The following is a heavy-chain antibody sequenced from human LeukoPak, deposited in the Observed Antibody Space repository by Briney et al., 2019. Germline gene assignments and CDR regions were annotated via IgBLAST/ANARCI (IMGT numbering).Heavy chain of an antibody. V-gene: IGHV4-4*02. CDR2: IYHSGST. CDR3: ARYYCPEGICLHFDF. J-gene: IGHJ4*02. D-gene: IGHD2-8*02. Sequence: SGTLSLTCAVYGGSLSRSNWRSGGRQPPGKGLEWSGDIYHSGSTNYHPSLKSRVTISVDKSKNQFSLKLSSVTAADTAVYYCARYYCPEGICLHFDFWGQGTLVTVSS. CDR1: GGSLSRSNW.